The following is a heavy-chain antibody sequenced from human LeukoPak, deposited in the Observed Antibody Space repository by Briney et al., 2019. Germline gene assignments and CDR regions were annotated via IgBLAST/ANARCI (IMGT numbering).Heavy chain of an antibody. V-gene: IGHV1-18*01. Sequence: GASVTVSFKASGYTFTSYGISWVRQAPGQGLEWMGWISAYNGNTNYAQKLQGRVTMTTDTSTSTAYMELRSLRSDDTAVYYCARGYSSGWYLAGEYYFDYWGQGTLVTVSS. CDR3: ARGYSSGWYLAGEYYFDY. D-gene: IGHD6-19*01. CDR1: GYTFTSYG. J-gene: IGHJ4*02. CDR2: ISAYNGNT.